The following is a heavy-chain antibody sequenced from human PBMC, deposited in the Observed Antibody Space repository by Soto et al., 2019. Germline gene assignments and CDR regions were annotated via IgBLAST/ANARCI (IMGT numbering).Heavy chain of an antibody. J-gene: IGHJ4*02. CDR3: ANGHDSSGYYYYIHY. CDR1: GFTFSSYA. CDR2: ISGSGGST. D-gene: IGHD3-22*01. Sequence: GGSLRLSCAASGFTFSSYAMSWVRQAPGKGLEWVSAISGSGGSTYYADSVKGRFTISRDNSKNTLYLQMNSLRAEDTAVYYCANGHDSSGYYYYIHYCGQGTLVTLSS. V-gene: IGHV3-23*01.